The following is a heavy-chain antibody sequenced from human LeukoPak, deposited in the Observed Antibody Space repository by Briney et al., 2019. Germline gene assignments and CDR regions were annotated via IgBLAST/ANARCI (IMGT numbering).Heavy chain of an antibody. V-gene: IGHV3-64*01. J-gene: IGHJ6*02. CDR2: ISSNGGST. CDR3: ARPRNDILSGFHYYYGMDV. CDR1: GFTFSSYA. Sequence: GGSLRLSCAASGFTFSSYAMHWVRQAPGKGLEYVSAISSNGGSTYYANSVKGRFTISRDNSKNTLYLQMGSLRAEDMAVYYCARPRNDILSGFHYYYGMDVWGQGTTVTVSS. D-gene: IGHD3-9*01.